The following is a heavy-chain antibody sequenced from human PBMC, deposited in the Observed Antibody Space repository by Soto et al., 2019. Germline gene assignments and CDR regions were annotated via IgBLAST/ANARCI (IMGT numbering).Heavy chain of an antibody. CDR1: GGSISSDDYY. D-gene: IGHD6-6*01. CDR2: IYYNGRT. CDR3: ARDRSNSPDYFDY. Sequence: SETLSLTCTVSGGSISSDDYYWSWIRQPPGKGLEWIGYIYYNGRTDYNPSLKNRVIISIDTSKNQFSLNLNSVSAADTAVYYCARDRSNSPDYFDYWGQGTLVTVSS. V-gene: IGHV4-30-4*01. J-gene: IGHJ4*02.